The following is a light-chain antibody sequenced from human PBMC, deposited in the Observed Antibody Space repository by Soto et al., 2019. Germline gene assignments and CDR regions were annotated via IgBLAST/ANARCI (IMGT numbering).Light chain of an antibody. CDR3: QQYNDWPPQLT. J-gene: IGKJ4*02. Sequence: EIVMTQSPATLSVSVGERATLSCRASHSVSSKLAWYQQKPGQAPRLLIYGASTRATDIPARFSGSGSGTEFTLTISRLQSEDFAVYYGQQYNDWPPQLTFGGGTKVEIK. V-gene: IGKV3-15*01. CDR1: HSVSSK. CDR2: GAS.